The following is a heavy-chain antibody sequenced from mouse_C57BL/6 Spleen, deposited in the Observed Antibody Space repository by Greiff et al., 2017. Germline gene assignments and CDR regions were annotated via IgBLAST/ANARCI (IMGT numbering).Heavy chain of an antibody. CDR1: GYSITSGYY. V-gene: IGHV3-6*01. Sequence: EVKLQESGPGLVKPSQSLSLTCSVTGYSITSGYYRNWIRQFPGNKLECMGYISYDGSNNYNPSLKNRISITRDTSKNPFFLKLNTVTTEDAATYYCSGGWCDGYGRGMDYWGQGTSVTVSS. CDR3: SGGWCDGYGRGMDY. J-gene: IGHJ4*01. D-gene: IGHD2-3*01. CDR2: ISYDGSN.